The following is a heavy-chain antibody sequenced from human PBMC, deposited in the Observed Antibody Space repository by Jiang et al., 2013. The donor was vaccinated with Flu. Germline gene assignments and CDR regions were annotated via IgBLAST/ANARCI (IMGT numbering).Heavy chain of an antibody. Sequence: GSGLVKPSQTLSLTCAVSGTSVSSDNSHWCWIRQPAGQGLEWIGQIQTSGSGNYNPSLKSRVTISVDTSKNQFSLQLNSVTAADTAVYYCARLLAGGGGLGNWGQGALVTVSS. V-gene: IGHV4-61*02. D-gene: IGHD2-15*01. CDR3: ARLLAGGGGLGN. CDR1: GTSVSSDNSH. CDR2: IQTSGSG. J-gene: IGHJ4*02.